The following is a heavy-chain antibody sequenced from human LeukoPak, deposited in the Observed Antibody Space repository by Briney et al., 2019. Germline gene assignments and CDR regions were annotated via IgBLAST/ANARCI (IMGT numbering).Heavy chain of an antibody. D-gene: IGHD3-22*01. CDR1: GGSFSGYY. J-gene: IGHJ4*02. Sequence: SETLSLTCAVYGGSFSGYYWSWIRQPPGKGLEWIGEINHSGSTNYNPSLKSRVTISVDTSKNQFSLKLSSVTAADTAVYYCARTEEDSGYYPSDHWGQGTLVTVSS. CDR2: INHSGST. V-gene: IGHV4-34*01. CDR3: ARTEEDSGYYPSDH.